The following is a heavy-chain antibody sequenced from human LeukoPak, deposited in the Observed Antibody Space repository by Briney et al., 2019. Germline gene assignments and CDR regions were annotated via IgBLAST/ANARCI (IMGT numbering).Heavy chain of an antibody. CDR2: IYPGDSDT. CDR1: GYSFTNYW. Sequence: GESLKISCKGSGYSFTNYWIGWVRQMPGKGPEFMGIIYPGDSDTRYSPSFQGQVTISADKSISTAYLQWSSLKASDTAMYYCARRADCGGDCYLQYYFDYWGQGTLVTVSS. D-gene: IGHD2-21*02. CDR3: ARRADCGGDCYLQYYFDY. J-gene: IGHJ4*02. V-gene: IGHV5-51*01.